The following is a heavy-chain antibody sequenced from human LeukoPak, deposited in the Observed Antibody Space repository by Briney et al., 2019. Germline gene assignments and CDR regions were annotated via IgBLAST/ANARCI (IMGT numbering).Heavy chain of an antibody. CDR3: AKDRERAYYFDSSGCDY. Sequence: PGGSLRLSCAASGFTFSSYAMSWVRQAPGKGLEWVSAISGSGGSTYYADSVKGRFTISRDNSKNTLYLQMNSLRAEDTAVYYCAKDRERAYYFDSSGCDYWGQGTLVTVSS. J-gene: IGHJ4*02. V-gene: IGHV3-23*01. CDR2: ISGSGGST. D-gene: IGHD3-22*01. CDR1: GFTFSSYA.